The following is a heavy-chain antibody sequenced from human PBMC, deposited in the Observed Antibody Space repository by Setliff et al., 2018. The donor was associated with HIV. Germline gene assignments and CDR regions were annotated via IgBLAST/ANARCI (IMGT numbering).Heavy chain of an antibody. Sequence: PSETLSLTCTVSGGSISSSNYCWGWIRQPPGKGLEWIGSIDYSGSTYSNPSLKSRVTISVDTSKNQFSLKLRSVTAADTAVYYCARPYELETYMDVWGKGTTVTAP. CDR2: IDYSGST. V-gene: IGHV4-39*01. D-gene: IGHD3-3*01. J-gene: IGHJ6*03. CDR1: GGSISSSNYC. CDR3: ARPYELETYMDV.